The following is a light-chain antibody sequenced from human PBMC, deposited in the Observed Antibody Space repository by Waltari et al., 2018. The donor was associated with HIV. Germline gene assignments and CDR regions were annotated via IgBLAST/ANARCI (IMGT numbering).Light chain of an antibody. CDR3: ASWDDSLSGWV. Sequence: QSVLTQPPSASGTPGQTVTISCSGSSSNIGGNYVYWYQRLPGTAPKLLIYRNNQRPSGVPGRFSGSKSGTSASLAISGLRSEDEADYYCASWDDSLSGWVFGGGTKVTVL. CDR1: SSNIGGNY. J-gene: IGLJ3*02. CDR2: RNN. V-gene: IGLV1-47*01.